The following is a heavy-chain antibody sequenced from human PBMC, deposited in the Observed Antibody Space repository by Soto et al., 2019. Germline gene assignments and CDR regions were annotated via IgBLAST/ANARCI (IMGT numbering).Heavy chain of an antibody. J-gene: IGHJ6*02. D-gene: IGHD1-1*01. CDR1: GDSVSSNSAG. CDR2: TYYRSKWYN. V-gene: IGHV6-1*01. CDR3: ARGRLGGTRNGYYYYGMDV. Sequence: SQTLSLTCDISGDSVSSNSAGWNWIRQTPSRGLEWLGRTYYRSKWYNDYAVSVKSRITINPDTSKNQFSLQLNSVTPEDTAVYYCARGRLGGTRNGYYYYGMDVWGQGTTVTVSS.